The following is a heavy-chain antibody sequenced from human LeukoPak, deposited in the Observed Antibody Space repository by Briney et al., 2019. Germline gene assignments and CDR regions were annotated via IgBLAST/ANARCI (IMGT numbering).Heavy chain of an antibody. J-gene: IGHJ4*02. CDR1: GYFISSGYY. V-gene: IGHV4-38-2*02. Sequence: PSETLSLTCAVSGYFISSGYYWGWIRQPPGKGLEWIGSIYHSGSTYYNSSLKSRVTISVDTSKNQFSLKLSSVTAADTAVYYCARERYYYDSSGCPYWGQGTLVTVSS. D-gene: IGHD3-22*01. CDR3: ARERYYYDSSGCPY. CDR2: IYHSGST.